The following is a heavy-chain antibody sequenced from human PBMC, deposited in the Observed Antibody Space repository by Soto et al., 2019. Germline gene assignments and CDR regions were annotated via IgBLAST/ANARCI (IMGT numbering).Heavy chain of an antibody. J-gene: IGHJ6*02. V-gene: IGHV3-30*18. Sequence: QVQLVESGGGVVQPGRSLRLSCAASGFTFSSYGLHWVRQAPGKGRGWGAVISYDGSNKYYADSVKGRFTISRDNSKNTLYLQMNSLRAEDTAVYYCAKDRPSGSRPYYYGMDVWGQGTTVTVSS. D-gene: IGHD1-26*01. CDR2: ISYDGSNK. CDR3: AKDRPSGSRPYYYGMDV. CDR1: GFTFSSYG.